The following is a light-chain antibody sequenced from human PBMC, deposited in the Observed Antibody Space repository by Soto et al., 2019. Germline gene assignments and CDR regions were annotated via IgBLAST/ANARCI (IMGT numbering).Light chain of an antibody. Sequence: QSVLTQPASVSGSPGQSITISCTGTSSDIGYYNFVSWYQQHPGKAPKLMIYEVSNRPSGVSNRFSGSKSGNTASLTISGLQAEDEADYYCSSFTTSDTVLFGGGTQLTVL. J-gene: IGLJ2*01. CDR1: SSDIGYYNF. CDR2: EVS. CDR3: SSFTTSDTVL. V-gene: IGLV2-14*01.